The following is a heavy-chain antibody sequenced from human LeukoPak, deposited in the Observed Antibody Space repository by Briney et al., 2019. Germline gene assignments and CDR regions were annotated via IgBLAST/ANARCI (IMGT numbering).Heavy chain of an antibody. Sequence: PGGSLRLSCAASGFTFSSYAMSWVRQAPGKGLEWVSGISWNSGSIGYADSVKGRFTISRDNAKNSLYLQMNSLRAEDTALYYCAKVGYDYVWGSHYFDYWGQGTLVTVSS. CDR3: AKVGYDYVWGSHYFDY. J-gene: IGHJ4*02. D-gene: IGHD3-16*01. CDR1: GFTFSSYA. CDR2: ISWNSGSI. V-gene: IGHV3-9*01.